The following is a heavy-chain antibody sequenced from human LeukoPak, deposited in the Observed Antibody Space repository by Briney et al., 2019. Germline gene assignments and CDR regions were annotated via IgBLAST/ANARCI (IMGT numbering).Heavy chain of an antibody. D-gene: IGHD6-13*01. J-gene: IGHJ4*02. CDR1: GYSFTSYW. Sequence: HGESLKISCKGSGYSFTSYWIGWVRQMPGKGLEGMGIIYPGDSDTRYSPSFQGQVTTSADKSISTAYLQWSSLKASNTAMYYCARHFDIAAAGYYIDYWGQGTLVTVSS. V-gene: IGHV5-51*01. CDR3: ARHFDIAAAGYYIDY. CDR2: IYPGDSDT.